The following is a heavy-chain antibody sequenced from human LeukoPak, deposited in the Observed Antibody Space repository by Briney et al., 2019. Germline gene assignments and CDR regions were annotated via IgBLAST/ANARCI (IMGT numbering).Heavy chain of an antibody. D-gene: IGHD2-15*01. Sequence: SQTLSLTCAISGDSVSNSIATWNWVRQSPSRGLEWLGRTYYRSRWGNDYAISVKSRITINPDTSRNQFSLQLNSVTPEDTAVYYCARDKVVGYCSGGSCSNWFDPWGQGTLVTVSS. CDR3: ARDKVVGYCSGGSCSNWFDP. CDR1: GDSVSNSIAT. J-gene: IGHJ5*02. V-gene: IGHV6-1*01. CDR2: TYYRSRWGN.